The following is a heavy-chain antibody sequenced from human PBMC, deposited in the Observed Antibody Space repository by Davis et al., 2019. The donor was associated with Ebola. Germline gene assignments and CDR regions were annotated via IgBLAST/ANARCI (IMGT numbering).Heavy chain of an antibody. CDR3: ARLLAGSWYYFDY. J-gene: IGHJ4*02. CDR2: IYPGDSDT. D-gene: IGHD6-13*01. Sequence: PGGSLRLSCKGSGYSFTSYWIGWVRQMPGKGLEWMGIIYPGDSDTRYSPSFQGQVTISADKSISTAYLQWSSLKASDTAMYYCARLLAGSWYYFDYWGQGTLVTVSS. V-gene: IGHV5-51*01. CDR1: GYSFTSYW.